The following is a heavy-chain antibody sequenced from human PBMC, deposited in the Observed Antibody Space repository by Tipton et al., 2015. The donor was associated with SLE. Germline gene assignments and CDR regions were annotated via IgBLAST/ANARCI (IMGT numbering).Heavy chain of an antibody. J-gene: IGHJ3*02. CDR1: GGSISPYY. CDR2: IYYSGST. CDR3: ARDPGAFGGAFDI. V-gene: IGHV4-59*01. Sequence: TLSLTCTVSGGSISPYYWSWIRQPPGKGLEWIGYIYYSGSTNYNPSLKSRVTISVDTSKNQFSLKLSSVTAADTAVYYCARDPGAFGGAFDIWGQGTMVTVSS. D-gene: IGHD1-14*01.